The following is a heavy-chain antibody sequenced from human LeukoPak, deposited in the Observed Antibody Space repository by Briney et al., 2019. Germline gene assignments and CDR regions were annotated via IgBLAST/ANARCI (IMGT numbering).Heavy chain of an antibody. J-gene: IGHJ3*02. CDR1: GFTFSSYA. CDR2: ISGSGGST. V-gene: IGHV3-23*01. Sequence: GGSLRLSCAASGFTFSSYAMSWVRQAPGKGPEWISGISGSGGSTYYADSVKGRFTISRDNSKNTLYLQMNSLRVEDTAVYYCANDDYYDSSGQLDAFDIWGQGTMVTVSS. CDR3: ANDDYYDSSGQLDAFDI. D-gene: IGHD3-22*01.